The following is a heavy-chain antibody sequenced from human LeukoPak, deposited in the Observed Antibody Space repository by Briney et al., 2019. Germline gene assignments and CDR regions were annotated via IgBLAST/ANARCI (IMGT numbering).Heavy chain of an antibody. J-gene: IGHJ4*02. CDR1: GYTFTNSY. Sequence: ASVKVSCKASGYTFTNSYIHWVRQAPGQGLEWMGIINPSGGSTSYAQKFQGRVTMTRDMSTSTVYMELSSLRSEDTAVYYCATSPGYDYWGQGTLVTVSS. D-gene: IGHD1-14*01. V-gene: IGHV1-46*01. CDR2: INPSGGST. CDR3: ATSPGYDY.